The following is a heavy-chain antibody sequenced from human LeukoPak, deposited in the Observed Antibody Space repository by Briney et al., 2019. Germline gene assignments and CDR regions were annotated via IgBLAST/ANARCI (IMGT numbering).Heavy chain of an antibody. V-gene: IGHV4-30-4*02. D-gene: IGHD1-26*01. CDR2: IYYSGST. J-gene: IGHJ6*02. CDR1: GGSISSGDYY. Sequence: SETLSLTCTVSGGSISSGDYYWSWIRQPPGTGLEWIGYIYYSGSTYYNPSLRSRVTISVDTSKNQFSLKLSSVTAADTDVYYCARDEKLRGALSKGGSNYYYYGMDVWGQGTTVTVSS. CDR3: ARDEKLRGALSKGGSNYYYYGMDV.